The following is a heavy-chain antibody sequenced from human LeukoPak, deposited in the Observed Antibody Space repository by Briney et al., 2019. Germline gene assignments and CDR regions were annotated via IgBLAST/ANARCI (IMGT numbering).Heavy chain of an antibody. Sequence: ASVKVSCKASGYTFTSYDINWVRQATGQGLEWMGWMNPNSGSTGYAQKFQGRVTMTRNTSISTAYMELSSLRSEDTAVYYCARWYYYDSSGYSYYYYYMDVWGKGTTVTISS. CDR2: MNPNSGST. J-gene: IGHJ6*03. D-gene: IGHD3-22*01. CDR1: GYTFTSYD. V-gene: IGHV1-8*01. CDR3: ARWYYYDSSGYSYYYYYMDV.